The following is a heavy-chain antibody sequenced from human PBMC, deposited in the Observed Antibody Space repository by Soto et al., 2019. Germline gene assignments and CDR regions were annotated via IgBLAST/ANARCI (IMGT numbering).Heavy chain of an antibody. J-gene: IGHJ4*02. V-gene: IGHV3-64*01. CDR2: ISSNGGST. D-gene: IGHD3-9*01. CDR1: GFTFSSYA. Sequence: GGSLRLSCAASGFTFSSYAMYWVRQAPGKGLEYVSAISSNGGSTYYANSVKGRFTISRDNSKNTLYLQMGSLRAEDMAVYYCARGYYDILSGYFDYWGQGTLVTVSS. CDR3: ARGYYDILSGYFDY.